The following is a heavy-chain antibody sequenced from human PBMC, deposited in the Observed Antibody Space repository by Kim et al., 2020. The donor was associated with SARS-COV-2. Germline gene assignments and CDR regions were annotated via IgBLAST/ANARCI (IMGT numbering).Heavy chain of an antibody. CDR3: ARAVGAASFDY. D-gene: IGHD1-26*01. Sequence: GGSLRLSCAASGFTFSSYSMNWVRQAPGKGLEWVSSISSSSSYIYYADSVKGRFTISRDNAKNSLYLQMNSLIAEDTAVYYCARAVGAASFDYWGQGTLVTVSS. J-gene: IGHJ4*02. V-gene: IGHV3-21*01. CDR2: ISSSSSYI. CDR1: GFTFSSYS.